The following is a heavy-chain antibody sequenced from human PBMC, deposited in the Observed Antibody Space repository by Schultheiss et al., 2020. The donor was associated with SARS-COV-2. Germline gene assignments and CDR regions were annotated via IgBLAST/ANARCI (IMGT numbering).Heavy chain of an antibody. J-gene: IGHJ3*02. CDR3: ARIRYDYVWGSYRHDAFDI. V-gene: IGHV2-70*11. Sequence: SGPTPVKPTQTLTLTCTFSGFSLSTSGMCVSWIRQPPGKALEWLARIDWDDDKYYSTSLKTRLTISKDTSKNQVVLTMTNMDPVDTATYYCARIRYDYVWGSYRHDAFDIWGQGTMVTVSS. D-gene: IGHD3-16*02. CDR2: IDWDDDK. CDR1: GFSLSTSGMC.